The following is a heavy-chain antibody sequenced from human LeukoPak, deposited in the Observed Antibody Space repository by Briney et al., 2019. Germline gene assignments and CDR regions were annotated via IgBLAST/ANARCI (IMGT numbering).Heavy chain of an antibody. V-gene: IGHV3-20*04. CDR1: GFMFDDYG. CDR2: INWSGGRT. CDR3: ARDLTRTDN. D-gene: IGHD1/OR15-1a*01. J-gene: IGHJ4*02. Sequence: PGGSLRLSCAASGFMFDDYGMSWVRQAPGKGLEWVSGINWSGGRTGYGDSLKGRFTISRDNAKNTLYLQMNGLRAEDTALYYYARDLTRTDNWGQGTLVTVSS.